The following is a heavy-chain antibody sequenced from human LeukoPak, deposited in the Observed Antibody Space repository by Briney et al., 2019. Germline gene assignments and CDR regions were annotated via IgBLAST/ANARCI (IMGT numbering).Heavy chain of an antibody. CDR3: VRHTTSGWYQVVY. CDR1: GGAISSYY. V-gene: IGHV4-59*08. CDR2: IYYSGST. J-gene: IGHJ4*02. Sequence: SETLSLTCTVSGGAISSYYWSWIRQPPGKGLEWIGYIYYSGSTNYNPSLKSRVTISLDTSKNQFSLKLTSVTAADTAVYYCVRHTTSGWYQVVYWGQGTLVTVSS. D-gene: IGHD6-19*01.